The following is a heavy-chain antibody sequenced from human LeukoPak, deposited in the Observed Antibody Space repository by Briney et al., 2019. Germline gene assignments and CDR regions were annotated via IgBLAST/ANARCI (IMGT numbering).Heavy chain of an antibody. V-gene: IGHV3-30-3*01. D-gene: IGHD3-22*01. J-gene: IGHJ4*02. CDR2: ISYDGSNK. CDR1: GFTFSSYA. Sequence: PGGSLRLSCAASGFTFSSYAMHWVRQAPGKGLEWVAVISYDGSNKYYADSVKGRFTIPRDNSKNTLYLQMNSLRAEDTAVYYCARDRIDYYDSSGYYSFDYWGQGTLVTVSS. CDR3: ARDRIDYYDSSGYYSFDY.